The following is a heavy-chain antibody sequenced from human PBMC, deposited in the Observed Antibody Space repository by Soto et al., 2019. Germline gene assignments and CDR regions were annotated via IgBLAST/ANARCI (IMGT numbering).Heavy chain of an antibody. CDR1: GGSISNYY. Sequence: SETLSLTCNVSGGSISNYYWTWVRQSPEKGLEWIGYMYYNGNINYNPSLKSRVTISIDTSKDQFSLTLKSVTAADTAVYYCASGGNWFDPWGQGVLVTVSS. CDR2: MYYNGNI. V-gene: IGHV4-59*01. J-gene: IGHJ5*02. CDR3: ASGGNWFDP. D-gene: IGHD3-16*01.